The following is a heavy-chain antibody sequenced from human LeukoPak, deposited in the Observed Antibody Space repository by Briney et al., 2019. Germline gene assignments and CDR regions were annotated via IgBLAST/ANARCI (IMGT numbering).Heavy chain of an antibody. J-gene: IGHJ6*03. CDR2: VSTDGNKN. Sequence: GRSLRLSCEASGFTFSNFVFHWVRQAPGKGLEWVAVVSTDGNKNYYGDSVKGRFTMSRDNSKQTLYLEMNSLRSEDTAVYYCARSPIAAREERTDYYYYYYMDVWGKGTTVTVSS. V-gene: IGHV3-30*03. CDR1: GFTFSNFV. CDR3: ARSPIAAREERTDYYYYYYMDV. D-gene: IGHD6-6*01.